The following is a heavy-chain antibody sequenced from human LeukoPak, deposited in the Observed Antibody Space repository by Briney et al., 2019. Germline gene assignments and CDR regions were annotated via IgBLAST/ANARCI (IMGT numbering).Heavy chain of an antibody. CDR2: IYTSGST. Sequence: PSETLSLTCTVSGGSISSGSYYWSWIRQPAGKGLEWIGRIYTSGSTNYNPSLKSRVTISVDTPKNQFSLKVRSVTAADTAVYYCARQSPQLVVFDYWGQGTLVTVSS. D-gene: IGHD1-1*01. V-gene: IGHV4-61*02. CDR3: ARQSPQLVVFDY. CDR1: GGSISSGSYY. J-gene: IGHJ4*02.